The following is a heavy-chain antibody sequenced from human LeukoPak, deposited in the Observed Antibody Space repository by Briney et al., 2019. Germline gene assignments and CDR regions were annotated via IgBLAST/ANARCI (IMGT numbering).Heavy chain of an antibody. CDR2: IYYSGST. Sequence: PSETLSLTCPVSGGSISSYYWSWIRQPPGKGLEWIGYIYYSGSTNYNPSLKSRVTISVDTSKNQFSLKPSSVTAADTAVYYCARTRASIVRAYYYYMDVWGKGTTVTVSS. CDR1: GGSISSYY. J-gene: IGHJ6*03. CDR3: ARTRASIVRAYYYYMDV. V-gene: IGHV4-59*01. D-gene: IGHD2-15*01.